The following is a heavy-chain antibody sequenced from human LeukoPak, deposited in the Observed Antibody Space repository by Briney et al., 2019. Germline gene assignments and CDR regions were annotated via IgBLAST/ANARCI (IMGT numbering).Heavy chain of an antibody. Sequence: SGGSLRLSCSESGFTFRTSGMPWVRQGPGKGLLWGAHINSDGSNTAHADSVKGRVTIPRDNAKSTLYLPRDSLRSAATAGYYFARADPLGNYWGQGTLVTVSS. J-gene: IGHJ4*02. CDR2: INSDGSNT. V-gene: IGHV3-74*01. D-gene: IGHD7-27*01. CDR1: GFTFRTSG. CDR3: ARADPLGNY.